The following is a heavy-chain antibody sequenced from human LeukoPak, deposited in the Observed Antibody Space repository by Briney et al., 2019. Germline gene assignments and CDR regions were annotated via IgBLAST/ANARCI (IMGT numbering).Heavy chain of an antibody. CDR1: GYIFTNYF. D-gene: IGHD3-16*02. Sequence: ASVKVSCKASGYIFTNYFIHWMRQAPGQGLEWMGWINPNSGGTNYAQKFQGRVTMTRDTSISTAYMELSRLRSDDTAVYYCARVMITFGGVIVPGAPLDYWGQGTLVTVSS. V-gene: IGHV1-2*02. CDR3: ARVMITFGGVIVPGAPLDY. J-gene: IGHJ4*02. CDR2: INPNSGGT.